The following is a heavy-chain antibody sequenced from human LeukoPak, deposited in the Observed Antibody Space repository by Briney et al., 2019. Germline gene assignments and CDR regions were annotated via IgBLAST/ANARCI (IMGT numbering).Heavy chain of an antibody. CDR1: GSSINSVYS. V-gene: IGHV4-38-2*02. CDR2: IYHNGNT. Sequence: SETLSLTCTVFGSSINSVYSWGWIRQPPGNGLEWGGSIYHNGNTYYNLSLKSRVTISAHTSENQFSVKLSSVTVADTAVYYCATYKTYYDSSGHPLDYWGQGTLVTVSS. CDR3: ATYKTYYDSSGHPLDY. J-gene: IGHJ4*02. D-gene: IGHD3-22*01.